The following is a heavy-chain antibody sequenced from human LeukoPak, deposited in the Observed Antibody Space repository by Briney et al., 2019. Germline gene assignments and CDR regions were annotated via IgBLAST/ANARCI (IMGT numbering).Heavy chain of an antibody. Sequence: GGSLRLSCAASGFTFSGSAIHWVRQPSGKGLGWVGRIRSNADNYAPIYAASVKGRFTISRDDSKNTAYLQMNSLKSEDTAVYYCTGVTNGLDVFDTWGQGTMVTVSS. CDR3: TGVTNGLDVFDT. V-gene: IGHV3-73*01. D-gene: IGHD3-3*01. CDR1: GFTFSGSA. CDR2: IRSNADNYAP. J-gene: IGHJ3*02.